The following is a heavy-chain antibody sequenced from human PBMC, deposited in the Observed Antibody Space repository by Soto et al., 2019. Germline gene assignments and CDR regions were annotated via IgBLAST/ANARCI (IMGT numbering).Heavy chain of an antibody. CDR3: ARDRIAVAGPPLPFDY. J-gene: IGHJ4*02. CDR2: TYYRSKWYN. D-gene: IGHD6-19*01. Sequence: PSQTLSLTCAISGDSVSSNSAAWNWIRQSPSRGLEWLGRTYYRSKWYNDYAVSVKSRITINPDTSKNQFSLQLNSVTPEDTAVYFCARDRIAVAGPPLPFDYWGQGTLVTVSS. CDR1: GDSVSSNSAA. V-gene: IGHV6-1*01.